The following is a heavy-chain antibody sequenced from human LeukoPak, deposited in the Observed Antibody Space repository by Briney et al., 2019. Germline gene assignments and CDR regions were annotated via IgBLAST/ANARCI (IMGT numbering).Heavy chain of an antibody. CDR1: GFTFSSYA. D-gene: IGHD6-13*01. CDR3: ATTPRLAAAGSRRRDY. Sequence: QSGGSLRLSCAASGFTFSSYAMSWVRQAPGKGLEWVSAISGSGGSTYYADSVKGRFTISRDNSKNTLYLQMSSLRAEDTAVYYCATTPRLAAAGSRRRDYWGQGTLVTVSS. V-gene: IGHV3-23*01. CDR2: ISGSGGST. J-gene: IGHJ4*02.